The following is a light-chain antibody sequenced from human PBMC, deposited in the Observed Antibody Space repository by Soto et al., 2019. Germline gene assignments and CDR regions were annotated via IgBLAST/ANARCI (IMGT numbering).Light chain of an antibody. J-gene: IGLJ2*01. CDR3: CSYADTSTFCVV. CDR1: SSDFGGYNV. CDR2: EGT. V-gene: IGLV2-23*03. Sequence: QSALTQPASVSGSPGQSITISCSGTSSDFGGYNVVSWYQQHPGKAPKLIIYEGTKRPSGVSNLFSGSKSGNAASLTISGLQAENEADYYCCSYADTSTFCVVFGGGTKVTVL.